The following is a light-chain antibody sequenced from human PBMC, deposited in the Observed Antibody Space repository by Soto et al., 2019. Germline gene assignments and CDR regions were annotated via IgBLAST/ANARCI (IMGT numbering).Light chain of an antibody. Sequence: DIPMTPSPSTLSASVGDRVTITCRASQSISSWLAWYQQKPGKAPKLLIYDPSSLESGVPSRFSGSGSGTEFTLTISSLQPDDFATYYCQQYNSYPCTFGQGTKLEIK. V-gene: IGKV1-5*01. CDR2: DPS. CDR1: QSISSW. J-gene: IGKJ2*02. CDR3: QQYNSYPCT.